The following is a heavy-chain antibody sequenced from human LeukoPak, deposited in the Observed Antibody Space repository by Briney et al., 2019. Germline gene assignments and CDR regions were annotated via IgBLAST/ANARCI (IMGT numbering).Heavy chain of an antibody. Sequence: GESLRLSCAASGFTFSSYAMSWVRQAPGKGLEWVSAISGSGASTYYADSVKGRFTISRDNSKNTLYLQMNSLRAEDTAVYYCAATVTAPGDYWGQGTLVTVSS. CDR1: GFTFSSYA. V-gene: IGHV3-23*01. CDR2: ISGSGAST. J-gene: IGHJ4*02. CDR3: AATVTAPGDY. D-gene: IGHD4-11*01.